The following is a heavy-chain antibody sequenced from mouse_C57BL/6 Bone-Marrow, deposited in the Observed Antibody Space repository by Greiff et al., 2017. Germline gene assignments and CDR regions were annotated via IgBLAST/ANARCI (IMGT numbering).Heavy chain of an antibody. CDR1: GFNIKDYY. CDR3: ARSVWLRRHYYAMDY. V-gene: IGHV14-2*01. J-gene: IGHJ4*01. CDR2: IDPEDGET. Sequence: EVQLQQSGAELVKPGASVKLSCTASGFNIKDYYMHWVKQRTEQGLEWIGRIDPEDGETKYAPKFQGKATITADTSSNTAYLQLSSLPSEDTAVYYCARSVWLRRHYYAMDYWGQGTSVTVSS. D-gene: IGHD2-2*01.